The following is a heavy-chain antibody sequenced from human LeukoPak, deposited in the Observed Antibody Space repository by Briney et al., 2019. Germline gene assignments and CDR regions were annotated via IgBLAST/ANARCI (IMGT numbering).Heavy chain of an antibody. D-gene: IGHD5-12*01. J-gene: IGHJ4*02. CDR3: ARMGYSGYERY. V-gene: IGHV1-69*04. CDR1: GGTFSSYA. Sequence: ASVKVSCKASGGTFSSYAISWVRQAPGQGLEWMGRIIPILGIANYAQKFQGRVTITADKSTSTAYMELSSLRSEDTAVYYYARMGYSGYERYWGQGTLVTVSS. CDR2: IIPILGIA.